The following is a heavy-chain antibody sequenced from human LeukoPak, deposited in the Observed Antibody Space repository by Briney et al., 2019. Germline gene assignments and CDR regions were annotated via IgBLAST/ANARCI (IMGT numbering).Heavy chain of an antibody. CDR2: ITSSSDSI. Sequence: GGSLRLSCATSGFTFSAYSMIWVRQTPGKGLECLSYITSSSDSIHYADSVRGRFTVSRDNAKYSLYLQMNSLRDEDTAVYYCARDPGYSRPSSYGYFDHWGQGTLATVSS. CDR3: ARDPGYSRPSSYGYFDH. V-gene: IGHV3-48*02. CDR1: GFTFSAYS. J-gene: IGHJ4*02. D-gene: IGHD1-26*01.